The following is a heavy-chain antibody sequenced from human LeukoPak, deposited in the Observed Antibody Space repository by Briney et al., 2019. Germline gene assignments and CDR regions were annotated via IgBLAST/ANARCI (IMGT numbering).Heavy chain of an antibody. D-gene: IGHD3-3*01. J-gene: IGHJ4*02. V-gene: IGHV3-66*03. CDR1: GFTVSSNS. CDR2: IYSGTI. CDR3: ARDKAIFGVVITPHLVDY. Sequence: GGSLRLSCTVSGFTVSSNSMSWVRQAPGKGLEWVSFIYSGTIHYSDSVKGRFTISRDNSKNTLYLQMNSLRAEDTAVYYCARDKAIFGVVITPHLVDYWGQGTLVTVSS.